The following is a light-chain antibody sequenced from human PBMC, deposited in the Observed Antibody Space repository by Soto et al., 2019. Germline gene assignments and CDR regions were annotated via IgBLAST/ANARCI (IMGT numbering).Light chain of an antibody. V-gene: IGLV2-14*01. CDR2: EVS. CDR3: SSYTTITTLV. CDR1: SSDVGAYNF. Sequence: QSVLTQPASVSGSPGQSITISCTGTSSDVGAYNFVSWYQQHPGKAPKLMIYEVSNRPSGVSNRFSGSTSGNTASLTISGLQAEDEADYYCSSYTTITTLVFGGGTKLTVL. J-gene: IGLJ3*02.